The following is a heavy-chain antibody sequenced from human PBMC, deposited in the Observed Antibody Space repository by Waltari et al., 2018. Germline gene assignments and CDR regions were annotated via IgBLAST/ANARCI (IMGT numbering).Heavy chain of an antibody. D-gene: IGHD3-3*01. CDR2: ISSISSTI. CDR1: GFTFSSYS. Sequence: EVQLVESGGGLVQPGGSLRLSCAASGFTFSSYSMNWVRQAPGNGLEWVSYISSISSTIYYADSVKCRFTISRDNAKNSLYLQMNSLRAEDTAVYYCASTIFGVETYIGWGQGTLVTVSS. CDR3: ASTIFGVETYIG. J-gene: IGHJ4*02. V-gene: IGHV3-48*01.